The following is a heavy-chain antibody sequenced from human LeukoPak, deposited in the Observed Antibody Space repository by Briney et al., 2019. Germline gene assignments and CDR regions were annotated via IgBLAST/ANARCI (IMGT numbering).Heavy chain of an antibody. Sequence: ASVKVSCKASGGTFSSYAISWVRQAPGQGLEWMGRIIPIFGTANYAQKFQGRVTITTDESTSTAYMELSSLRSEDTAVYYCARDFLIEGNNWFDPWGQGTLVTVPS. CDR3: ARDFLIEGNNWFDP. V-gene: IGHV1-69*05. J-gene: IGHJ5*02. CDR1: GGTFSSYA. CDR2: IIPIFGTA. D-gene: IGHD5-24*01.